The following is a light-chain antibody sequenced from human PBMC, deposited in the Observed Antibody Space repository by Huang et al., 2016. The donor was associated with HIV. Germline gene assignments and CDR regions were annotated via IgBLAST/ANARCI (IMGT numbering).Light chain of an antibody. J-gene: IGKJ4*01. CDR1: QGNSKY. V-gene: IGKV1-9*01. CDR2: GAS. Sequence: IQLTQSPSSLSASVGDRVTITCRASQGISNYLAWASQGNSKYLAWYQQKPGKAPKVLISGASTLQSGVPSRFSASGSGTDFTLTINSLQPEDFATYYCQLLNSYPSLFGGGTKVEIK. CDR3: QLLNSYPSL.